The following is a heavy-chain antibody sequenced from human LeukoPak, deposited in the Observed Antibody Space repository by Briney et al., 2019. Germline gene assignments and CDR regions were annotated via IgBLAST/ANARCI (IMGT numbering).Heavy chain of an antibody. CDR1: GFTFSSYG. CDR2: ISYDGSNK. J-gene: IGHJ4*02. CDR3: ATTSDY. V-gene: IGHV3-30*03. Sequence: PGGSLRLSCAASGFTFSSYGMHWVRQAPSKGLEWVAVISYDGSNKYYADSVKGRFTISRDNSKNTLYLQMNSLRAEDTAVYYCATTSDYWGQGTLVTVSS.